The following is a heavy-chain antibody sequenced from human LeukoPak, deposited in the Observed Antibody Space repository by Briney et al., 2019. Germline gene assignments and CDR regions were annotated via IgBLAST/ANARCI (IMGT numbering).Heavy chain of an antibody. V-gene: IGHV3-48*03. CDR3: ARGQQTCGDCYADY. CDR1: GFTFSSYE. CDR2: ISSSGSTI. Sequence: PGGSLRLSCAASGFTFSSYEMNWVRQAPGKGLEWVSYISSSGSTIYYADSVKGRFTISRDNAKNSLYLQMNSLRAEDTAVYYCARGQQTCGDCYADYWGQGTLVTVSS. J-gene: IGHJ4*02. D-gene: IGHD2-21*02.